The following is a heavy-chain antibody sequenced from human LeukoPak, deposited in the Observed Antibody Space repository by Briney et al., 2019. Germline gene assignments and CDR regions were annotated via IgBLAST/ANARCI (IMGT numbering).Heavy chain of an antibody. V-gene: IGHV4-39*01. CDR2: IYYSGST. CDR1: GGSISSSSYY. J-gene: IGHJ4*02. Sequence: PSETLSLTCTVSGGSISSSSYYWGWIRQPPGKGLEWIGSIYYSGSTYYNPSLKSRVTISVDTSKNQFSLKLSSVTAADTAVYYCARRSYSNGQNFDYWGQGTLVTVSS. CDR3: ARRSYSNGQNFDY. D-gene: IGHD4-11*01.